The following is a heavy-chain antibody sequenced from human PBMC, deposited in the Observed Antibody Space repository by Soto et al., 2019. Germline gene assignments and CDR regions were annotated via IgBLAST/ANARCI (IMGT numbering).Heavy chain of an antibody. CDR1: GFTFNNYD. V-gene: IGHV3-30*18. CDR3: AKDSGQLPAYLDY. J-gene: IGHJ4*02. CDR2: TSYDGSSQ. Sequence: QVQLVESGGGVVQPGKSLRLSCAASGFTFNNYDMHWVRQAPGKGLEWVAVTSYDGSSQFYADSVKGRFSISRDNSKNTLDLQMNSLRPADTAVYYCAKDSGQLPAYLDYWGQGTLVTVSS. D-gene: IGHD2-2*01.